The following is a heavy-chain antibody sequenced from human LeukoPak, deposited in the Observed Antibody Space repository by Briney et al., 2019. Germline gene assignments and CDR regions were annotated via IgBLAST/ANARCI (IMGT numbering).Heavy chain of an antibody. CDR1: GGSFSGYY. D-gene: IGHD6-19*01. CDR2: INHSGST. J-gene: IGHJ4*02. Sequence: SETLSLTCAVYGGSFSGYYWSWIRQPPGKGLEWIGEINHSGSTNYNPSLKSRVTISVDTSKNQFSLKLSSVTAADTAVYYCARFGSGWHYFDYWGQGTLVTVSS. CDR3: ARFGSGWHYFDY. V-gene: IGHV4-34*01.